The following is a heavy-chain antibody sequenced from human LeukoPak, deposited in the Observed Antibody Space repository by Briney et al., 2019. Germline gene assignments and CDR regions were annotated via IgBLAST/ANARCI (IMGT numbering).Heavy chain of an antibody. CDR3: ARAGVVVTGMVDY. J-gene: IGHJ4*02. D-gene: IGHD2-21*02. CDR1: GYTFTSYD. V-gene: IGHV1-8*01. CDR2: MNPNSGNT. Sequence: ASVKVSCKASGYTFTSYDINWVRQATGQGLEWMGWMNPNSGNTGYAQKFQGRVTMTRNTSISTAYMELSSLRSEDAAVYYCARAGVVVTGMVDYWGQGTLVTVSS.